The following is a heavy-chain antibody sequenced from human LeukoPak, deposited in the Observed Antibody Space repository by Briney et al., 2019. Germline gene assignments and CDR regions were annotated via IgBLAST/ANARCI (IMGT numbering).Heavy chain of an antibody. CDR1: GGSISSSSYY. D-gene: IGHD3-10*01. CDR3: ARGMRFGEFIMYFDL. J-gene: IGHJ2*01. CDR2: INHSGST. Sequence: SETLSLTCTVSGGSISSSSYYWGWIRQPPGKGLEWIGEINHSGSTKYNPSLKSRVTISVDTSKNQFSLKLSSVTAADTAVYYCARGMRFGEFIMYFDLWGRGTLVTVSS. V-gene: IGHV4-39*07.